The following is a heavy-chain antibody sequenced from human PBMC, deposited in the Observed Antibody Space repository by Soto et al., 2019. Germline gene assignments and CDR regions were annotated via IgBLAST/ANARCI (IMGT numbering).Heavy chain of an antibody. CDR1: GYTFTNHY. V-gene: IGHV1-46*01. CDR3: ARVYCRGNNCYSGDAFDV. D-gene: IGHD2-2*01. Sequence: ASVKVTCKASGYTFTNHYMHWVRQAPGQGLEWMGIFNPSGGSRTYAQKFQGRVTMTGDTSTSTIYMELSSLRSEDTAVYYCARVYCRGNNCYSGDAFDVWGQGTMVTVSS. CDR2: FNPSGGSR. J-gene: IGHJ3*01.